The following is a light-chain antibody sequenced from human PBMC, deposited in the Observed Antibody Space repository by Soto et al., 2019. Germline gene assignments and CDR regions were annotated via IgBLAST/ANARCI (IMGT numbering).Light chain of an antibody. V-gene: IGKV1-39*01. CDR1: QSISSY. J-gene: IGKJ2*01. Sequence: DIQMTQSPSSLSASVGDRVTITCRASQSISSYLNWYQQKPGKAPKLLIYAASSLQSGVPSRFSGSGSGTDFTLTISRLQPEDFAPYYCQQSYSTLHTFGQGTKLEIK. CDR3: QQSYSTLHT. CDR2: AAS.